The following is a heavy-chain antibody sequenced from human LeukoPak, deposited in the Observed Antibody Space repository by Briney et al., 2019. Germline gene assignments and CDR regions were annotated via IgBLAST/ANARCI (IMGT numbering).Heavy chain of an antibody. CDR2: INQDGSDK. CDR3: VGGED. CDR1: GFTFSIHW. V-gene: IGHV3-7*01. J-gene: IGHJ4*02. Sequence: GGSLRLSCAASGFTFSIHWMNWVRQAPGKGLECVANINQDGSDKYYVDSVKGRFTISRDNTKNSLYLQMNSLRAGDTALYYSVGGEDWGQRTLVTVST.